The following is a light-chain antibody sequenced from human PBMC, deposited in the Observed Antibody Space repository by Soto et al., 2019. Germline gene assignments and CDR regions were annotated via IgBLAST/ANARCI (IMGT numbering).Light chain of an antibody. J-gene: IGLJ3*02. Sequence: QSALTQPPSTSGSPGRSVTISCTGTSSDIGGYNYVSWYQHHPGKAPRLMIYEVSKRPSGVPDRFSGSKSGNTASLTVSGLQAEDEAEYYCSSYAGGNNLVFGGGTKVTVL. CDR1: SSDIGGYNY. CDR3: SSYAGGNNLV. CDR2: EVS. V-gene: IGLV2-8*01.